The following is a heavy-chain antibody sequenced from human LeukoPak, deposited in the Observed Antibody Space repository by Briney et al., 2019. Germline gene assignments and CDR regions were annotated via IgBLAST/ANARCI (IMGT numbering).Heavy chain of an antibody. CDR1: GFTFSSYE. CDR2: ISSSGSTI. Sequence: GGSLRLSCAASGFTFSSYEMNWVRQAPGKGLEWVSYISSSGSTIYYADSVKGRFTISRDNAKNSLYLQMNSLRAEDTAVYYCAREGPIAAAGTNDYYYGMDVWGQGTTVTVSS. CDR3: AREGPIAAAGTNDYYYGMDV. J-gene: IGHJ6*02. D-gene: IGHD6-13*01. V-gene: IGHV3-48*03.